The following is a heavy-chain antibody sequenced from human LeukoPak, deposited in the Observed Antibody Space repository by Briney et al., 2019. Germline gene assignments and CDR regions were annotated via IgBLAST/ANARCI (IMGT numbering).Heavy chain of an antibody. CDR2: ISGDGRNI. V-gene: IGHV3-74*01. CDR3: AKAEVRYYYMDV. J-gene: IGHJ6*03. D-gene: IGHD3-10*01. Sequence: GGFLRLSCVASGFTFSSYWMHWVRQDPRKGLVWVSRISGDGRNINYADSVRGRFTISRDNAKNTLYLQMNTLRVEDTAVYYCAKAEVRYYYMDVWGKGTTVTVSS. CDR1: GFTFSSYW.